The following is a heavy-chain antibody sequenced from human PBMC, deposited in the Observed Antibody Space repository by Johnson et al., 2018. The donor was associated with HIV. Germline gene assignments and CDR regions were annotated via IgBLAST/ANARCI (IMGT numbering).Heavy chain of an antibody. D-gene: IGHD6-19*01. Sequence: QLVESGGGLVQPGGSLRLSCAASGFTFSSYAMSWVRQAPGKGLEWVAVISFDAINKYYADSVKGRFTISRDNSKNTLYLQMDSLRAEDTAVYYCAKEPWHSSLSLIGLFVFDIRGQGTMVTVSS. V-gene: IGHV3-30*18. CDR3: AKEPWHSSLSLIGLFVFDI. J-gene: IGHJ3*02. CDR2: ISFDAINK. CDR1: GFTFSSYA.